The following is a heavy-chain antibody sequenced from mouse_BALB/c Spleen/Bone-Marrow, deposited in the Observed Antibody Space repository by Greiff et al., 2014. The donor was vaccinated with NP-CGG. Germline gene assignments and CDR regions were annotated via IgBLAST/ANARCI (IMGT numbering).Heavy chain of an antibody. CDR2: ITNGGVAT. Sequence: EVKLVESGGGLVQPGGSLKLSCAASGFTFNSNTMSWVRQTPEKRLEWVAYITNGGVATYYLDTVKGRFTISRDSAKNTLYLQMSSLKTEDTAMYYCARPRYPFYAMDSWGQGTSVTVSS. J-gene: IGHJ4*01. V-gene: IGHV5-12-2*01. CDR3: ARPRYPFYAMDS. CDR1: GFTFNSNT. D-gene: IGHD2-14*01.